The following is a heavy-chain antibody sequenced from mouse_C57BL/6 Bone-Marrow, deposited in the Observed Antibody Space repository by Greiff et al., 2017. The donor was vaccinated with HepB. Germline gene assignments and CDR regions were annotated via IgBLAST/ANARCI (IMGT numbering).Heavy chain of an antibody. V-gene: IGHV1-69*01. CDR3: ASTGTAFDY. CDR1: GYTFTSYW. J-gene: IGHJ2*01. CDR2: IDPSDSYT. D-gene: IGHD4-1*02. Sequence: VQLQQPGAELVMPGASVKLSCKASGYTFTSYWMHWVKQRPGQGLEWIGEIDPSDSYTNYNQKFKGKSTLTVDKSSSTAYMQLSSLTSDDSAVYYCASTGTAFDYWGQGTTLTVSS.